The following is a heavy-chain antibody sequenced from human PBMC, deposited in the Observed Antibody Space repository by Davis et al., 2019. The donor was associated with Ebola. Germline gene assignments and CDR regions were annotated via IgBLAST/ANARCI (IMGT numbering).Heavy chain of an antibody. D-gene: IGHD4-23*01. CDR1: GGSISSYY. J-gene: IGHJ5*02. Sequence: MPSETLSLTCTVSGGSISSYYWSWIRQPPGKGLEWIGYIYYSGSTSYNPSLKSRVTISVDTSKNQFFLKLSSVTAADTAVYDCARGIGYGGNSVWFDPWGQGTLVTVSS. V-gene: IGHV4-59*12. CDR3: ARGIGYGGNSVWFDP. CDR2: IYYSGST.